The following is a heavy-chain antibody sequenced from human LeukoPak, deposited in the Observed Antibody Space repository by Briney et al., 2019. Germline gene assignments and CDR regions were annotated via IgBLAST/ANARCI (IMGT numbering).Heavy chain of an antibody. D-gene: IGHD6-19*01. Sequence: PSETLSLTCTVSGGSLSRYYWGWIRQPPGKGLEWIGSICYSGSTYYNPSLKSRVTISVDTSKNQFSLKLSSVTAADTAVYYCARGTDSSGWYFDYWGQGTLVTVSS. CDR1: GGSLSRYY. CDR3: ARGTDSSGWYFDY. J-gene: IGHJ4*02. CDR2: ICYSGST. V-gene: IGHV4-39*07.